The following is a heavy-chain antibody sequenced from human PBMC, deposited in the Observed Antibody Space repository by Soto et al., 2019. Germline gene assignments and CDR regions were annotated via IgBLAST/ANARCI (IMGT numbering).Heavy chain of an antibody. V-gene: IGHV4-30-2*01. CDR2: IYHSGST. CDR3: ARVPDR. Sequence: SLTCAVSGGSISSGGYSWSWIRQPPGKGLEWIGYIYHSGSTYYNPSLKSRVTISVDRSKNQFSLKLSPVTAADTAVYYCARVPDRWGQGTLVTVSS. CDR1: GGSISSGGYS. J-gene: IGHJ5*02.